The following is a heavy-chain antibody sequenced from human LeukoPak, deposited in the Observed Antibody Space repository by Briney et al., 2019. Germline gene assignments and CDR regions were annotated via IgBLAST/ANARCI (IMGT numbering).Heavy chain of an antibody. J-gene: IGHJ3*02. D-gene: IGHD4-17*01. V-gene: IGHV4-59*08. CDR2: IYHSGST. Sequence: SETLSLTCTVSGGSISSYYWSWIRQPPGKGLEWIGYIYHSGSTYYNPSLKSRVTISVDRSKNQFSLKLSSVTAADTAVYYCARQGVTTDAFDIWGQGTMVTVSS. CDR1: GGSISSYY. CDR3: ARQGVTTDAFDI.